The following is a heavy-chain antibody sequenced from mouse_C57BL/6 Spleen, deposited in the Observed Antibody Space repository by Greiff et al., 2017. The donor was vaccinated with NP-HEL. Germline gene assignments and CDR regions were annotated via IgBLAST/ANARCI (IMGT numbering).Heavy chain of an antibody. V-gene: IGHV5-4*01. CDR3: ASTMVTTGFAY. Sequence: EVQLVESGGGLVKPGGSLKLSCAASGFTFSSYAMSWVRQTPEKRLEWVATISDGGSYTYYPDNVKGRFTISRDNAKNNLYLQMSHLKSEDTAVYYCASTMVTTGFAYWGQGTLVTVSA. D-gene: IGHD2-2*01. CDR2: ISDGGSYT. J-gene: IGHJ3*01. CDR1: GFTFSSYA.